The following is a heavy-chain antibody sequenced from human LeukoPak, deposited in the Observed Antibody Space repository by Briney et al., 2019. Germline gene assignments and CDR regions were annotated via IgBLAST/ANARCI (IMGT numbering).Heavy chain of an antibody. Sequence: GGSLRLSCAASGFTFSDYSMNWVRLAPGKGLEWVSSISSSSTYISYADSVRGRFTISRDNAKNSLYLQMDSLRAEDTAVYYCARAGIAVAGHDYWGQGTLVTVSS. CDR2: ISSSSTYI. CDR3: ARAGIAVAGHDY. V-gene: IGHV3-21*01. CDR1: GFTFSDYS. D-gene: IGHD6-13*01. J-gene: IGHJ4*02.